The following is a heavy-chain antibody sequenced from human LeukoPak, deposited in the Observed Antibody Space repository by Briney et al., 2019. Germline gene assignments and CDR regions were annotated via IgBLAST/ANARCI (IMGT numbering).Heavy chain of an antibody. Sequence: SETLSLTCTVSGGSISSSSYYWGWIRQPPGKGLEWIGSIYYSGSTYYNPSLKSRVTISVDTSKNQFSLKLSSVTAADTAVYYCARALRPNSSSWYAKWFDPWGQGTLVTVSS. D-gene: IGHD6-13*01. J-gene: IGHJ5*02. CDR2: IYYSGST. CDR1: GGSISSSSYY. CDR3: ARALRPNSSSWYAKWFDP. V-gene: IGHV4-39*07.